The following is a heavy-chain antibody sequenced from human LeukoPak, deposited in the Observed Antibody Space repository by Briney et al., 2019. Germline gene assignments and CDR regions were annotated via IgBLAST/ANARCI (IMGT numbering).Heavy chain of an antibody. J-gene: IGHJ4*02. CDR3: TTLGYHLDS. V-gene: IGHV3-48*03. CDR1: GFDFGAYE. CDR2: FAGSDTTT. D-gene: IGHD3-22*01. Sequence: GGSLRLSCAASGFDFGAYEMYWVRQAPGKGLEWVAYFAGSDTTTYYADSVKGRFIISRDNARNSLYLQMNSLRAEDTALYYCTTLGYHLDSWGQGTLVTVSS.